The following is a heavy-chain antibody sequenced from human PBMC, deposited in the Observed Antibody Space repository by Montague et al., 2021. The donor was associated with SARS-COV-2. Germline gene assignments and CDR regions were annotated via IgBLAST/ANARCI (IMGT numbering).Heavy chain of an antibody. Sequence: RRTLSLTCAVSGVSIPSTNWWSLVRQPPGKGLEWIGEISYGGIATYNPSLKSRATISMDRSRNLFSLKLSSVTAADTAIYYCAGKALTVPADYWGQGTLVTVS. CDR3: AGKALTVPADY. V-gene: IGHV4-4*03. CDR2: ISYGGIA. D-gene: IGHD4-11*01. J-gene: IGHJ4*02. CDR1: GVSIPSTNW.